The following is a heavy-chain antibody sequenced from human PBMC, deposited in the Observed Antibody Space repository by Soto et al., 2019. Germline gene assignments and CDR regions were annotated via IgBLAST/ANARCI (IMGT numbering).Heavy chain of an antibody. CDR2: ISILGDST. V-gene: IGHV3-11*01. CDR1: GFSFNVYY. D-gene: IGHD6-19*01. J-gene: IGHJ3*01. CDR3: ARDRAGTRTFPHNTFNL. Sequence: QEQLAESGGGLVKPGGSLRLSCAASGFSFNVYYMTWIRQAPGSGLEWVASISILGDSTYYADPVKGRFTISRDNVKNSLDLQMDTLRAEDTAVYYCARDRAGTRTFPHNTFNLWGQGTTVTVAS.